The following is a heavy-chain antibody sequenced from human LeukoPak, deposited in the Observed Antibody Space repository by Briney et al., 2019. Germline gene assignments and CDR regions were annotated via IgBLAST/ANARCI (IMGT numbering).Heavy chain of an antibody. CDR1: GFTFSSYG. J-gene: IGHJ4*02. D-gene: IGHD4-11*01. CDR2: IRYDGSNK. CDR3: AKPRPPTVTYTAYFDY. Sequence: GGSLRLSCAASGFTFSSYGMHWVRQAPGKGLEWVAFIRYDGSNKYYADSVKGRFTISRDNSKNTLYLQMNSLRAEDTAVYYCAKPRPPTVTYTAYFDYWGQGTLVTVSS. V-gene: IGHV3-30*02.